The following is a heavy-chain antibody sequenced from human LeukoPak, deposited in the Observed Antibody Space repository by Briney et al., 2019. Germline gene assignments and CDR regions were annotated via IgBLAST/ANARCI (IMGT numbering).Heavy chain of an antibody. V-gene: IGHV1-2*02. Sequence: EASVKVSCKASGYTFTGYYMHWVRQAPGQGLEWMGWINPNSGGTNYAQKFQGRVTMTRDTSISTAYMELSRLRSDDTAVYYCARIYGSGSYSDYWGQGTLVTVSS. D-gene: IGHD3-10*01. CDR1: GYTFTGYY. CDR3: ARIYGSGSYSDY. CDR2: INPNSGGT. J-gene: IGHJ4*02.